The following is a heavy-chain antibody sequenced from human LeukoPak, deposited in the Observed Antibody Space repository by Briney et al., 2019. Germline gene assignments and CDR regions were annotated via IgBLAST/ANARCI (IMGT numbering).Heavy chain of an antibody. J-gene: IGHJ4*02. CDR2: ISSSRSYI. CDR1: GFTCRSYS. Sequence: GGSLRLSCAATGFTCRSYSMNWVPQSPGKVLEWISSISSSRSYIYYAEAVMGRFTISRYDAMSSLYLQMNSLRAEDTAVYYCAPSPPYGDDYWGQGTLVTVSS. CDR3: APSPPYGDDY. V-gene: IGHV3-21*01. D-gene: IGHD2-21*01.